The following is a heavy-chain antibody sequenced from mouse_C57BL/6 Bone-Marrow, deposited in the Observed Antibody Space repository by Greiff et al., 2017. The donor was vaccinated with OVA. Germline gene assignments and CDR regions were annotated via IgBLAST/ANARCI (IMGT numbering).Heavy chain of an antibody. V-gene: IGHV1-9*01. J-gene: IGHJ1*03. Sequence: VQLQQSGAELMKPGASVKLSCKATGYTFTGYWIEWVKQRPGHSLEWIGEILPGSGSTNYKEKFQGKATFTADTSTNTAYMQLSSLTSEVSAIYYCASDYYGSSYWYFDVWGTGTTVTVSS. D-gene: IGHD1-1*01. CDR1: GYTFTGYW. CDR2: ILPGSGST. CDR3: ASDYYGSSYWYFDV.